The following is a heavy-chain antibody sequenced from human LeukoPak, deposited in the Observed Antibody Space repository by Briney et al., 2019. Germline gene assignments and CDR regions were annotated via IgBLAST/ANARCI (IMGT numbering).Heavy chain of an antibody. CDR2: ISYDGSNK. V-gene: IGHV3-30*04. D-gene: IGHD2-2*01. Sequence: PGRSLRLSCAASGFTFSSYAMHWVRQAPGKGLEWVAVISYDGSNKYYADSVKGRFTISRDNSKNTLYLQMNSLRAEDTAVYCCARERDTSFDYWGQGTLVTVSS. CDR1: GFTFSSYA. CDR3: ARERDTSFDY. J-gene: IGHJ4*02.